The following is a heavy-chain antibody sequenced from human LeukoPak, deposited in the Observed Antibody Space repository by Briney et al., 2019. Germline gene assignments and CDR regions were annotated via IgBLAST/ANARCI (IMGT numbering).Heavy chain of an antibody. CDR2: IKGDESDD. Sequence: GGSLRLSCAASGFGFSRYWMTWVRQAPGKGLEWVANIKGDESDDHYVASVRGRFTISRDNAKRSLYLQMNNLRAEDTGVYYCARVADYDFLSGYYSPFDHWGQGVLVIVSS. CDR1: GFGFSRYW. D-gene: IGHD3-3*01. V-gene: IGHV3-7*01. J-gene: IGHJ4*02. CDR3: ARVADYDFLSGYYSPFDH.